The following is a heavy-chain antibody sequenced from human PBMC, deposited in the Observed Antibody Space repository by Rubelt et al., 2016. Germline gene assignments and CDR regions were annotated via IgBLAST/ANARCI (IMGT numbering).Heavy chain of an antibody. J-gene: IGHJ4*02. CDR3: AKDGLTSGWY. CDR1: GFTFSNYG. CDR2: IRYDGRNQ. Sequence: QVRLVESGGGVVQPGGSLRLSCAASGFTFSNYGMHWVRQAPGRGLEWVAFIRYDGRNQYYADSVKDRFTISRDYSKNTLYLQMKSLRVEDTAVYYCAKDGLTSGWYWGQGTLVTVSS. V-gene: IGHV3-30*02. D-gene: IGHD6-19*01.